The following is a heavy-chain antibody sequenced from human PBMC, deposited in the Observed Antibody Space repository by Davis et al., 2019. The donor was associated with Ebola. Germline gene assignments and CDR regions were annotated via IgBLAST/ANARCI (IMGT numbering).Heavy chain of an antibody. CDR3: ARGRIILMLQNNWFDP. D-gene: IGHD2-8*01. Sequence: PSETLSLTCAVHAGSFSAYYWGWIRKPPGKGLEWIGEINHGGSTNYNPSLKSRVTTSVDTSKNQFSLKLSSVTAAHTAVYHCARGRIILMLQNNWFDPWGQGTLVTVSS. V-gene: IGHV4-34*01. J-gene: IGHJ5*02. CDR1: AGSFSAYY. CDR2: INHGGST.